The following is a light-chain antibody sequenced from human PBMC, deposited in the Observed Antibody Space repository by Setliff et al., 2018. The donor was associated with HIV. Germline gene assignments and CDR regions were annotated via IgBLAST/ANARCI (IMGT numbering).Light chain of an antibody. J-gene: IGLJ1*01. CDR2: GNT. V-gene: IGLV1-40*01. CDR3: QSYDRSLSGYV. CDR1: SANIGAGYD. Sequence: KRVTISCTGSSANIGAGYDVHWYQQLTGTAPKVLIYGNTNRPSGFPDRYSGSTSGTSASLAMTGLQADDEADYYCQSYDRSLSGYVFGSGTKVTVL.